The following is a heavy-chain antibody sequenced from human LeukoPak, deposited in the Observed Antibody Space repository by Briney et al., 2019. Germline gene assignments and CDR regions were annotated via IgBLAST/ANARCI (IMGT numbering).Heavy chain of an antibody. CDR3: ARGELGRDGYNFWDF. CDR2: INPNSGGT. J-gene: IGHJ4*02. D-gene: IGHD5-24*01. V-gene: IGHV1-2*02. CDR1: GYTFTGYY. Sequence: ASMKVSCKASGYTFTGYYMHWVRQAPGQGLERMGWINPNSGGTNYAQKFQGRVTMTRDTSISTAYMELSRLRSDDTAVFYCARGELGRDGYNFWDFWGQGTLVTVSS.